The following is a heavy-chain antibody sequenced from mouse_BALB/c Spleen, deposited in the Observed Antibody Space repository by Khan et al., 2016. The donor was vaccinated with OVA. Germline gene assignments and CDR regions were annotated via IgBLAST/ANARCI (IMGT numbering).Heavy chain of an antibody. J-gene: IGHJ3*01. CDR1: GYTFTSFW. V-gene: IGHV1-61*01. Sequence: QVQLQQPGAELVRPGASVKLSCKASGYTFTSFWMNWVTERPGQGLEWIGMIDPSDSETHYNQMFKDKATLTVDKSSSTAYMQLSGLTSEDSAVDYCARGGYGTSFAYWGQGTLVTVSA. CDR3: ARGGYGTSFAY. D-gene: IGHD2-10*02. CDR2: IDPSDSET.